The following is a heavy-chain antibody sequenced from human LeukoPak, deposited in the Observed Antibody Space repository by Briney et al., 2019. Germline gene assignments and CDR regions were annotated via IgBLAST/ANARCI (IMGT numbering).Heavy chain of an antibody. D-gene: IGHD6-13*01. Sequence: GGSLRLSCAASGFTFGDYAMSWVRQAPGKGLEWVGFIRSKAYGGTTEYAASVKGRFTISRDDSKSIAYLQMNSLKTEDTAVYYCTRGRIAARAYWGQGTLVTVSS. V-gene: IGHV3-49*04. J-gene: IGHJ4*02. CDR2: IRSKAYGGTT. CDR3: TRGRIAARAY. CDR1: GFTFGDYA.